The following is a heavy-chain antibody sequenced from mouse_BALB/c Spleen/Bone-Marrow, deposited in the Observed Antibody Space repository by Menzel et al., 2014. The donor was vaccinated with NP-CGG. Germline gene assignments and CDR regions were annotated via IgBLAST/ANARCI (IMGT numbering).Heavy chain of an antibody. CDR2: ISSGSSTI. Sequence: EVQLQESGGGLVQPGGSRKLSCAASGFTFSNFGMHWVRQAPEKGLEWAAYISSGSSTIYYADTVKGRFTISRDNPKNXLFLQMTSLRSEDTTMYYCAGRASPTGPMDYWGQGTSVTVSS. CDR3: AGRASPTGPMDY. V-gene: IGHV5-17*02. CDR1: GFTFSNFG. D-gene: IGHD1-1*01. J-gene: IGHJ4*01.